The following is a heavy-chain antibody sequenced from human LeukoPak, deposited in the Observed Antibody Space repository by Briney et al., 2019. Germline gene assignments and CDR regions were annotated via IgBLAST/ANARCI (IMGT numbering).Heavy chain of an antibody. D-gene: IGHD4-11*01. V-gene: IGHV3-7*01. Sequence: PGGSLRLSCAASGFTFYSYWMSWVRQAPGKGLEWVANIKQDGSENFSVDSVTGRFTISRDNAKNALYLQMNSLRAEDTAVYYCARMGGNYVTDYWGQGTLVTVSS. J-gene: IGHJ4*02. CDR2: IKQDGSEN. CDR3: ARMGGNYVTDY. CDR1: GFTFYSYW.